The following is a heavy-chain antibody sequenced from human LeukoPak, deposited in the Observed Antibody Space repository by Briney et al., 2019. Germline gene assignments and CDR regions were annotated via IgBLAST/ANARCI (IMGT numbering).Heavy chain of an antibody. J-gene: IGHJ4*02. CDR1: GGSIGTYY. D-gene: IGHD3-10*01. Sequence: SETLSLTCSVSGGSIGTYYWSWIRQPPGKGLEWIGYIYYSGSIDYNPSLKSRVTISIDTSKNQLSLKLNSVTAADTAMYYCARSALDTSGTYYNPQPFLYWGQGTLVTVSS. CDR2: IYYSGSI. V-gene: IGHV4-59*01. CDR3: ARSALDTSGTYYNPQPFLY.